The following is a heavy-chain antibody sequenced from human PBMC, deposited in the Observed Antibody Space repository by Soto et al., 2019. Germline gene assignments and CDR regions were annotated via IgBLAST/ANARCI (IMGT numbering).Heavy chain of an antibody. D-gene: IGHD2-2*01. V-gene: IGHV1-46*01. J-gene: IGHJ5*02. CDR2: INPDAGAT. CDR3: ARGDIVLVPASEGNWFDP. CDR1: AYSFTTYH. Sequence: QVQLVQSGAEVKKPGASVTVSCKASAYSFTTYHIHWVRQAPGQGLEWMGLINPDAGATNYAQRFKGRLRLTRDPSTSTVYMELRSLTFDDTAVYYCARGDIVLVPASEGNWFDPWGQGTLVTVSS.